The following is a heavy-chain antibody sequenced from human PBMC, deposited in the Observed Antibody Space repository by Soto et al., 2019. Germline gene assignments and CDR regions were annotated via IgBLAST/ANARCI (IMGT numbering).Heavy chain of an antibody. CDR3: AKGKTIFGVVVVSEY. CDR1: GFVFSSYD. V-gene: IGHV3-30*18. CDR2: ISNDGSNK. J-gene: IGHJ4*01. Sequence: QVQPVESGGGVVQPGRSLRLSCAVSGFVFSSYDMHWVRQAPGKGLEWVAVISNDGSNKDYADSVKGRFTISRDNSKITLYLQMNGLRAEDTAVYYCAKGKTIFGVVVVSEYWGQGTLVTVSS. D-gene: IGHD3-3*01.